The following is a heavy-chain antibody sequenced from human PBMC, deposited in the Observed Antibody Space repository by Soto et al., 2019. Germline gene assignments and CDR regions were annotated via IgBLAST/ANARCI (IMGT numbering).Heavy chain of an antibody. J-gene: IGHJ4*02. CDR3: ARVPSARFASGL. V-gene: IGHV3-48*02. CDR2: ISANSXTR. CDR1: GFTFSIHS. Sequence: GGSLRLSCAASGFTFSIHSMNWVRQAPGKVLEWISYISANSXTRDYADSAKGRFTISRDNARNSLYLQINGLRDEDTAVYYCARVPSARFASGLWGQGTLVTVTS. D-gene: IGHD6-6*01.